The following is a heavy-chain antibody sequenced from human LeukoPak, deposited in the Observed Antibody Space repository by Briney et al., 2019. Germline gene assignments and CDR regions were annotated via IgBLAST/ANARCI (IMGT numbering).Heavy chain of an antibody. D-gene: IGHD3-10*01. CDR3: AAFGRVDY. CDR2: INHSGST. V-gene: IGHV4-34*01. CDR1: GGSFSGYY. J-gene: IGHJ4*02. Sequence: PSETLSLTCAVYGGSFSGYYWSWIRQPPGKGLEWIGEINHSGSTNYNPSLKSRVTISVDTSKNQFSLKLSSVTAADTAVYYCAAFGRVDYWGQGTLVTVSS.